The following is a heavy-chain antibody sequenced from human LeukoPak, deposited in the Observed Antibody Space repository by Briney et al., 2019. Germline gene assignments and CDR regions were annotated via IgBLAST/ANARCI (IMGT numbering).Heavy chain of an antibody. D-gene: IGHD1-26*01. CDR3: ARDGGGSYYVFGSMYYFDY. CDR1: GYTFTGYY. CDR2: INPNSGGT. Sequence: WAPVKVSCKASGYTFTGYYMHWVRQAPGQGLEWMGWINPNSGGTNYAQKFQGRVTMTRDTSISTAYMELSRLRSDDTAVYYCARDGGGSYYVFGSMYYFDYWGQGTLVTVSS. J-gene: IGHJ4*02. V-gene: IGHV1-2*02.